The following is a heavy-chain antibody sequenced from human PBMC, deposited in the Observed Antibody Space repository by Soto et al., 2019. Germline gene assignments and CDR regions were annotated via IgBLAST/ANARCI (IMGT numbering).Heavy chain of an antibody. V-gene: IGHV3-11*01. J-gene: IGHJ4*02. Sequence: PGGSLRLSCAASGFTFSDYYMSWIRQAPGKGLEWVSYISSRSSTIFYADSVKGRFTISRDNVKNSLFLQMNSLRAEDTAVYYCARGRGAAADYFDFWGQGTLVTVSS. CDR1: GFTFSDYY. D-gene: IGHD6-13*01. CDR3: ARGRGAAADYFDF. CDR2: ISSRSSTI.